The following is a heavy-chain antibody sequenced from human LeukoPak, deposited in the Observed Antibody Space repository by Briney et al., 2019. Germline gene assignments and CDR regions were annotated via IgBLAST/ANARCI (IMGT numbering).Heavy chain of an antibody. CDR3: ARGPDSSGYHFDY. V-gene: IGHV4-61*08. CDR2: IYYSGST. Sequence: SETLSLTCTVSGGSITSGGYYWSWIRQTPGKGLEWIGYIYYSGSTNYNPSLKSRVTISVDTSKNQFSLRLTSVTAADTAVYYCARGPDSSGYHFDYWGQGTLVTVSS. D-gene: IGHD3-22*01. J-gene: IGHJ4*02. CDR1: GGSITSGGYY.